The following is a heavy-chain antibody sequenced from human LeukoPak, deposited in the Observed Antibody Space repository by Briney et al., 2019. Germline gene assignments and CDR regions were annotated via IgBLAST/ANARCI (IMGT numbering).Heavy chain of an antibody. V-gene: IGHV4-4*02. CDR3: ARDSSRVARGYFDY. CDR1: GGSISSDNW. CDR2: IYHRGAT. J-gene: IGHJ4*02. D-gene: IGHD6-6*01. Sequence: SETLSLTCAVSGGSISSDNWWSWVRQPPGKGLEWIGEIYHRGATNYDSSLKSRLTISVDKSKNQFFLKLSSVTAADTAVYYCARDSSRVARGYFDYWGQGTLVTVSS.